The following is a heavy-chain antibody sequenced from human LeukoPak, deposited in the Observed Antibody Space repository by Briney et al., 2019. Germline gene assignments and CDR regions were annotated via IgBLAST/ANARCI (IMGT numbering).Heavy chain of an antibody. CDR1: GDSVSSGSYY. D-gene: IGHD3-9*01. CDR2: IYYSGDT. V-gene: IGHV4-39*01. Sequence: SETLSLTCTVSGDSVSSGSYYWGWIRQPPGEGLEWIGSIYYSGDTYYNPSLESRVTISVDTSKNQFSLKLSSVTAADTAVYYCARLWTYDILTGVFDPWGQGTLVTVSS. CDR3: ARLWTYDILTGVFDP. J-gene: IGHJ5*02.